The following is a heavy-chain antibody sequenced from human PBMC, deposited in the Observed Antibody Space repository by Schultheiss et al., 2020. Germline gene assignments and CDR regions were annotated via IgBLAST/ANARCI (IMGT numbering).Heavy chain of an antibody. J-gene: IGHJ4*02. CDR3: ARHDETVITTFYFDY. CDR1: GYSISSGYY. CDR2: IYHSGST. V-gene: IGHV4-38-2*02. D-gene: IGHD3-22*01. Sequence: SETLSLTCTVSGYSISSGYYWGWIRQPPGKGLEWIGSIYHSGSTYYNPSLKSRVTISVDTSKNQFSLKLSSVTAADTAVYYCARHDETVITTFYFDYWGQGTLVTVSS.